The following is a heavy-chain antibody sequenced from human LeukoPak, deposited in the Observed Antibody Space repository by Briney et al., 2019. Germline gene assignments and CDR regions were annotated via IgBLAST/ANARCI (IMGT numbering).Heavy chain of an antibody. J-gene: IGHJ4*02. CDR1: GYSFTTYW. Sequence: GESLRISCKGSGYSFTTYWISWVRQMPEKGLEWMGRIDPSDSYTNYSPSFQGHVTISADKSFSTAYLQWTSLKASDTAMYYCARSWVAGYGTVLDYWGQGTLVTVSS. V-gene: IGHV5-10-1*01. CDR3: ARSWVAGYGTVLDY. D-gene: IGHD6-19*01. CDR2: IDPSDSYT.